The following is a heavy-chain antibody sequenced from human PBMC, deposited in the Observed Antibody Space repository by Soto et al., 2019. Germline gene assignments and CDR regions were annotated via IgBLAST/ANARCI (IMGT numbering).Heavy chain of an antibody. CDR1: GFTFSSYA. CDR2: ISGSGGGT. V-gene: IGHV3-23*01. CDR3: AKGASSGYKYYFDY. J-gene: IGHJ4*02. Sequence: SCKTFGFTFSSYAMSWVRQAPGKGLEWVSAISGSGGGTYYADSVKGRFTISRDNSKNTLYLQMNSLRAEDTAVYYCAKGASSGYKYYFDYWGQGTLVTVSS. D-gene: IGHD3-22*01.